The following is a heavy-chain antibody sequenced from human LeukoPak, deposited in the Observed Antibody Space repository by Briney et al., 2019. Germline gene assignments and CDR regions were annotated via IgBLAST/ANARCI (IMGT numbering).Heavy chain of an antibody. Sequence: SVKVSCKASGGTFSSYAISWVRQAPGQGLEWMGGIIPIFGTANYAQKFQGRVTITADESTSTAYMELSSLRSEDTAVYYCARVRARGSSWYNYFDYWGQGTLVTVSS. CDR2: IIPIFGTA. J-gene: IGHJ4*02. CDR3: ARVRARGSSWYNYFDY. D-gene: IGHD6-13*01. V-gene: IGHV1-69*13. CDR1: GGTFSSYA.